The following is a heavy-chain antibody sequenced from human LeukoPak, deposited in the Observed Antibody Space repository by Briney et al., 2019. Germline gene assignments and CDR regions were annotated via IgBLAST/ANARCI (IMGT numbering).Heavy chain of an antibody. CDR3: VRGTGQ. V-gene: IGHV3-64D*06. J-gene: IGHJ1*01. CDR2: ISSNGDNT. Sequence: PGGSLRLSCSVSGFTFSTYVMHWVRQAPGKGLEYVSAISSNGDNTYYADSVKGRFTISRDNSKNTLYLQMSSLRADDTAVYYWVRGTGQWGQGTLVTVSS. CDR1: GFTFSTYV.